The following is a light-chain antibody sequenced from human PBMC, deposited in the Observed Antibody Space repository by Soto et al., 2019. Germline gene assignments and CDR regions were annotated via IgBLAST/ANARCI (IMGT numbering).Light chain of an antibody. J-gene: IGKJ2*01. CDR1: ETVRTN. CDR2: GAS. CDR3: QQYYNWPPYT. Sequence: IVMTQSPATPSVPPGERVTLSCRASETVRTNLAWFQQKPGQTPRLLILGASTRATGIPTRFTGSESETEFTLTIGSLQSDDLAVYYCQQYYNWPPYTFGQGTKLEIK. V-gene: IGKV3-15*01.